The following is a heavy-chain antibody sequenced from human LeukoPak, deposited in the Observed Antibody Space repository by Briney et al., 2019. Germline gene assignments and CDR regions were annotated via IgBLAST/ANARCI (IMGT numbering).Heavy chain of an antibody. CDR2: INAGNGNT. V-gene: IGHV1-3*01. CDR1: GYTFTSYA. J-gene: IGHJ4*02. Sequence: EASVKVSRKASGYTFTSYAMHWVRQAPGQRLEWMGWINAGNGNTKYSQKFQGRVTITRDTSATTAYLELSSLRSEDTAVYYCAIWFGESFDYWGQGTLVTVSS. CDR3: AIWFGESFDY. D-gene: IGHD3-10*01.